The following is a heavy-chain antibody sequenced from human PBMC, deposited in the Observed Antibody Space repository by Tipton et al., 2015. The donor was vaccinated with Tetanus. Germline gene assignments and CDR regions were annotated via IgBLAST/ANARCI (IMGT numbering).Heavy chain of an antibody. D-gene: IGHD3-16*01. Sequence: TLSLTCSVSGASLRSGDYNWSWIRQPPGKGLEWLAYISDSGLTNPNYFLKSRITISRDTSRNQFSLKLTSVTAADTAVYYCTRGLIDDFLGSRIYFDSWGPGTLVTVSS. CDR3: TRGLIDDFLGSRIYFDS. CDR1: GASLRSGDYN. V-gene: IGHV4-61*08. CDR2: ISDSGLT. J-gene: IGHJ4*02.